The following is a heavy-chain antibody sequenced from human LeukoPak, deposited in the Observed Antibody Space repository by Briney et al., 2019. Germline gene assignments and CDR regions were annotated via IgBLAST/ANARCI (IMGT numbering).Heavy chain of an antibody. CDR3: ARSVRGIKADC. CDR2: LYSDGTP. V-gene: IGHV3-66*01. Sequence: GGSLRLSCAASGFAVSSNYMSWVRQAPGKGLEWVSVLYSDGTPYYADSVKGRFTISRDNSKNSLYLQMNSLRAEDTAVYYCARSVRGIKADCWGPGTLVTVSS. J-gene: IGHJ4*02. CDR1: GFAVSSNY. D-gene: IGHD3-10*01.